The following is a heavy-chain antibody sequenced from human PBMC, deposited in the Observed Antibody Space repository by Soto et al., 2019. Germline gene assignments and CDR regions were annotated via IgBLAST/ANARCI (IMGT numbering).Heavy chain of an antibody. D-gene: IGHD4-17*01. Sequence: PGGSLRLSCAASGFTFSSHSMNWVRQAPGKGLERVSYISSSSTTIYYADSVKGRFTISRDNVKNSLYLQMNSLRDEDTAVYYCARQTHPRSYDLGEYEPDGFDFWGQGTLVTVSS. CDR1: GFTFSSHS. CDR3: ARQTHPRSYDLGEYEPDGFDF. V-gene: IGHV3-48*02. J-gene: IGHJ4*02. CDR2: ISSSSTTI.